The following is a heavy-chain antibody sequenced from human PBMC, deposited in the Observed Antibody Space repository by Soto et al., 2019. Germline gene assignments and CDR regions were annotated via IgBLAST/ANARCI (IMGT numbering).Heavy chain of an antibody. D-gene: IGHD4-4*01. Sequence: VQLVETGGGWIQPGGSLRLSCAASGLTVSTNYLSWVRQAPGKGLEWVSIIYSDGSTFYGGSLRGRFTISRDNSKNTLYLQMDSLRAEDTAVYYCARARDSTTGTRINTMDVWGQGTTVTVSS. V-gene: IGHV3-53*02. CDR1: GLTVSTNY. CDR3: ARARDSTTGTRINTMDV. CDR2: IYSDGST. J-gene: IGHJ6*02.